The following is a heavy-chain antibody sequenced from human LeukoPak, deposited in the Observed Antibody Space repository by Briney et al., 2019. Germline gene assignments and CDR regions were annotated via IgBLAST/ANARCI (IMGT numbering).Heavy chain of an antibody. J-gene: IGHJ4*02. Sequence: SETLSLTCTVSGGSISSSSYYWGWIRQPPGKGLEWIGSIYYSGSTYYNPSLKGRVTISVDTSKNQFSLKLSSVTAADTAVYYCARSTGLRFVDYWGQGTLVTVSS. CDR2: IYYSGST. V-gene: IGHV4-39*07. CDR1: GGSISSSSYY. D-gene: IGHD3-10*01. CDR3: ARSTGLRFVDY.